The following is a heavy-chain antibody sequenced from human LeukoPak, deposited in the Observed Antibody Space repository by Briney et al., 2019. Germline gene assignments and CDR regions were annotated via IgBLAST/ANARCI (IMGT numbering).Heavy chain of an antibody. CDR3: ARVVVVPAAYGVGVYYYGMDV. V-gene: IGHV4-59*01. CDR2: IYYSGST. D-gene: IGHD2-2*01. Sequence: PSETLSLTCTVSGGSISSYYWSWIRQPPGKGLEWIGYIYYSGSTNYNPSLKSRVTISVDTSKNQFSLKLSSVTAADTAVYYCARVVVVPAAYGVGVYYYGMDVWGQGTTVTVSS. J-gene: IGHJ6*02. CDR1: GGSISSYY.